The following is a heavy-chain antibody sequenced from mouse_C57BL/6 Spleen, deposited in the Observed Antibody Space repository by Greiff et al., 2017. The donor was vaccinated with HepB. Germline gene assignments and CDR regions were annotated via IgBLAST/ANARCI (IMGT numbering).Heavy chain of an antibody. CDR1: GFTFSSYG. J-gene: IGHJ4*01. CDR3: ARRRYYGSRTNYAMDY. D-gene: IGHD1-1*01. CDR2: ISSGGSYT. V-gene: IGHV5-6*02. Sequence: EVKLVESGGDLVKPGGSLKLSCAASGFTFSSYGMSWVRQTPDKRLEWVATISSGGSYTYYPDSVKGRFTISRDNAKNNLYLQMSSLKSEDTAMYYCARRRYYGSRTNYAMDYWGQGTSVTVSS.